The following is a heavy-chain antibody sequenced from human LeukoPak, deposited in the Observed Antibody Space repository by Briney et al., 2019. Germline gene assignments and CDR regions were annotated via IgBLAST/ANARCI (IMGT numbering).Heavy chain of an antibody. CDR2: ISSSSSYI. D-gene: IGHD2-2*01. Sequence: AGGSLRLSCAASGFTSSSYAMHWVRQAPGKGLEWVSSISSSSSYIYYADSVKGRLTISRDNAKNSLYLQTNSLRAEDTAVYYCATRYCSSTSCSFGDYWGQGTLVTVSP. V-gene: IGHV3-21*01. CDR1: GFTSSSYA. J-gene: IGHJ4*02. CDR3: ATRYCSSTSCSFGDY.